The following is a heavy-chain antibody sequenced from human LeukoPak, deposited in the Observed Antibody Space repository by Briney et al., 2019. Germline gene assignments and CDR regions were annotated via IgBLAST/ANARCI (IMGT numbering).Heavy chain of an antibody. Sequence: GGSLRLSCAASGFTFSSYAMSWVRQAPGKGLEWVSAISGSGGSTYYANSVKGRFTISRDNSKNTLYLQMNSLRVEDTAVFYCARAPGATYYLDYWGQGTLVTVSS. D-gene: IGHD1-1*01. J-gene: IGHJ4*02. CDR1: GFTFSSYA. CDR2: ISGSGGST. CDR3: ARAPGATYYLDY. V-gene: IGHV3-23*01.